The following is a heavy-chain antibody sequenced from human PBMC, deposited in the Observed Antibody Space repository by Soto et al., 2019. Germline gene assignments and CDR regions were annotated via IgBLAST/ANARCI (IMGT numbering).Heavy chain of an antibody. CDR1: GGSITGYY. CDR3: ATTARWYYFDY. CDR2: IYDSGST. D-gene: IGHD5-18*01. J-gene: IGHJ4*02. V-gene: IGHV4-59*01. Sequence: QVQLQESGPGLVKPSETLSLTCTVSGGSITGYYWSWIRQPPGKGLEWIGYIYDSGSTNYNPSLMSRVTISGDTSKNQFSLKLSSATAADTATYYCATTARWYYFDYWGQGTVVTVSS.